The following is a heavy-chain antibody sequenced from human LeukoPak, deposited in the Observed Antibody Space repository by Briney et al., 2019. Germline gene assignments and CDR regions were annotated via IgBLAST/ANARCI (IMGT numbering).Heavy chain of an antibody. Sequence: SETLSLTCTVSGGSISSGGYHWSRIRQHPGKGLEWIGYIYYSGSIYYNPSLKSRVTISIDTSKNQLSLKLSSVTAADTAVYYCAREWAHVFDIWGQGTIVTVSS. J-gene: IGHJ3*02. CDR1: GGSISSGGYH. V-gene: IGHV4-31*03. CDR2: IYYSGSI. CDR3: AREWAHVFDI. D-gene: IGHD1-26*01.